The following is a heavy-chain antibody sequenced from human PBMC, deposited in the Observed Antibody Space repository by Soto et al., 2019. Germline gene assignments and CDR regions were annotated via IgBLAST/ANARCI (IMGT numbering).Heavy chain of an antibody. CDR1: GYTFTSYD. D-gene: IGHD6-19*01. Sequence: ASVKVSCKASGYTFTSYDINWVRQATGQGVEWMGWMNPNSGNTGYAQKFQGRVTMTRNTSISTAYMELSSLRSEDTAVYYCARGQEAVVGGGLLLPYYYYGMDVWGQGTTVTVSS. J-gene: IGHJ6*02. V-gene: IGHV1-8*01. CDR3: ARGQEAVVGGGLLLPYYYYGMDV. CDR2: MNPNSGNT.